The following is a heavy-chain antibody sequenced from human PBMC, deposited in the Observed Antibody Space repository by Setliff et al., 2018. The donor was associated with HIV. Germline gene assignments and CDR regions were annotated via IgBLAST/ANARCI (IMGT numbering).Heavy chain of an antibody. J-gene: IGHJ5*02. CDR2: INPNSGGT. CDR1: GYTFAGYY. CDR3: ARVSQYSSSWYVRWFDP. Sequence: ASVKVSCKASGYTFAGYYMHWVRQAPGQGLEWMGWINPNSGGTNYAQKLQGRVTMTRDTSISTAYMEVSRLGSDDAAVYYCARVSQYSSSWYVRWFDPWGQGTLVTVSS. D-gene: IGHD6-13*01. V-gene: IGHV1-2*02.